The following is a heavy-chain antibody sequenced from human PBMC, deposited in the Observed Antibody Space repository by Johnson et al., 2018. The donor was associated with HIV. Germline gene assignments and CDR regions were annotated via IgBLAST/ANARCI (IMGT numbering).Heavy chain of an antibody. CDR2: ISGSGGST. Sequence: MQLVESGGGLVQPGGSLRLSCAASGFTFSSYAMSWVRQAPGKGLEWVSAISGSGGSTYYADSVKGRFTISRDNSKNTLSLQMNSLRAEDTAVYYCTKAMSVSSWEHRGAFDIWGQWTKVTVSS. D-gene: IGHD6-13*01. CDR1: GFTFSSYA. J-gene: IGHJ3*02. CDR3: TKAMSVSSWEHRGAFDI. V-gene: IGHV3-23*04.